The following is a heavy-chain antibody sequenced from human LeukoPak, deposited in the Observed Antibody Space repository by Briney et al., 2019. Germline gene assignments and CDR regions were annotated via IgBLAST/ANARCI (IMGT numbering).Heavy chain of an antibody. CDR2: IIPIFGTA. CDR1: GGTFSSYT. V-gene: IGHV1-69*13. J-gene: IGHJ4*02. CDR3: ARFRLGYCSSTSCPMDY. Sequence: SVKVSCKASGGTFSSYTISWVRQAPGQGLEWMGGIIPIFGTANYAQKFQGRVTITADESTSTAYMELSSLRSEDTAVYYCARFRLGYCSSTSCPMDYWGQGTLVTVSS. D-gene: IGHD2-2*01.